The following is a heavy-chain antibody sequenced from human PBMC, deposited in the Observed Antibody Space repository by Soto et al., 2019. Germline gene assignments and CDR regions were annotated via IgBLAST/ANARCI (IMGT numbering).Heavy chain of an antibody. CDR3: ARGRGSGWYNWFDP. CDR2: IYYSGST. V-gene: IGHV4-39*01. Sequence: SETLSLTCTVSGGSISSSSYYWGWIRQPPGKGLEWIGSIYYSGSTYYNPSLKSRVTISVDTSKNQFSLKLSSVTAADTAVYYCARGRGSGWYNWFDPWGQGTLVTVSS. J-gene: IGHJ5*02. D-gene: IGHD6-19*01. CDR1: GGSISSSSYY.